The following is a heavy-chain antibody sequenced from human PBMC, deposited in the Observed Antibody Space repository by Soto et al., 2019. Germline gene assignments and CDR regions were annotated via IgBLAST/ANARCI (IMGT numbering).Heavy chain of an antibody. CDR2: IYYIGSP. J-gene: IGHJ5*02. CDR1: GGSISGGAYY. D-gene: IGHD3-10*01. V-gene: IGHV4-31*03. Sequence: SETLSLTCTVSGGSISGGAYYWTWIRQHPGKGLEWIGYIYYIGSPYYNPSLKSRVTISADTSKNQFSLKLTSVTAADTAVYYCARGGPGFGELRWFDPWGQGTLVTVSS. CDR3: ARGGPGFGELRWFDP.